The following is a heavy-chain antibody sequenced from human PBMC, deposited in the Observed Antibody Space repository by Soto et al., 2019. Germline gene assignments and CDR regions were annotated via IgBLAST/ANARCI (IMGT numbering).Heavy chain of an antibody. V-gene: IGHV1-69*13. D-gene: IGHD5-12*01. CDR2: IIPIFGTA. J-gene: IGHJ4*02. CDR3: AASGYSGYDYVMGSDY. Sequence: SVKVSCKASGGTFSSYAISWVRQAPGQGLEWMGGIIPIFGTANYAQKFQGRVTITADESTSTAYMELSSLRSEDTAVYYCAASGYSGYDYVMGSDYWGQGTLVTVSS. CDR1: GGTFSSYA.